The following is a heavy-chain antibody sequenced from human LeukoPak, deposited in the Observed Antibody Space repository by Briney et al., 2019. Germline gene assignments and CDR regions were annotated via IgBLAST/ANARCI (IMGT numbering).Heavy chain of an antibody. Sequence: SETLSLPCTVSVGSISSYYSSWIRQPPGKGLEWIGYIYYSGSTNYNPSLKSRVTISVDTSKNQFSLKLSSVTAADTAVYYCARAPYYYDSPPSWFDPWGQGTLVTVSS. V-gene: IGHV4-59*01. D-gene: IGHD3-22*01. CDR2: IYYSGST. J-gene: IGHJ5*02. CDR3: ARAPYYYDSPPSWFDP. CDR1: VGSISSYY.